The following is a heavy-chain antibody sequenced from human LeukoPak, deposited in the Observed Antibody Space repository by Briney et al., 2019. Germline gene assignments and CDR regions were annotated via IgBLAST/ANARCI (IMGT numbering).Heavy chain of an antibody. CDR1: GFTFSDYY. J-gene: IGHJ4*02. V-gene: IGHV3-11*04. CDR3: ASESYEYYYGSGAFDY. CDR2: ISSSGSTI. D-gene: IGHD3-10*01. Sequence: PGGSLRLSCAASGFTFSDYYMSWIRQAPGKGLGWVSFISSSGSTIYYADSVKGRFTISRDNAKNSLYLQMNSLRAEDTAVYYCASESYEYYYGSGAFDYWGQGTLVTVSS.